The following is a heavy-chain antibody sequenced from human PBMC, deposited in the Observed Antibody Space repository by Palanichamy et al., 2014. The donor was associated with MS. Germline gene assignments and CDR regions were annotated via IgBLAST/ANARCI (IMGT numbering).Heavy chain of an antibody. V-gene: IGHV4-61*02. D-gene: IGHD2-15*01. CDR1: GGSISSGNYY. Sequence: VQLQESGPGLVKPSQTLSLTCSVSGGSISSGNYYWSWLRQPAGKGLEWIGLIYSSGSTSYSPSLKSRVTISIDMSKNQFSLKLSSVTAADTAVYYCARGGALIAATTFDSWGQGTLVTVSS. J-gene: IGHJ4*02. CDR3: ARGGALIAATTFDS. CDR2: IYSSGST.